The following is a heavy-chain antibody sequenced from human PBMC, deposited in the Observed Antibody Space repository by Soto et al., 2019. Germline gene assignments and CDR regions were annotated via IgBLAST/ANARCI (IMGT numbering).Heavy chain of an antibody. CDR3: ARPNAGWLVLLGWFDP. V-gene: IGHV3-30*03. J-gene: IGHJ5*02. Sequence: PGGSLRLSCAASGFTFSSYGMHWVRQAPGKGLEWVAVISYDGSNKYYADSVKGRFTISRDNSKNTLYLQMNSLRAEDTAVYYCARPNAGWLVLLGWFDPWGQGTLVTVS. D-gene: IGHD6-19*01. CDR1: GFTFSSYG. CDR2: ISYDGSNK.